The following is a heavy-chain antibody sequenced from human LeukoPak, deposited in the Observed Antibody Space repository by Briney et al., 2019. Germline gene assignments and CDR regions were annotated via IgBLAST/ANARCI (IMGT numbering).Heavy chain of an antibody. J-gene: IGHJ6*02. CDR2: IYPGDSDT. V-gene: IGHV5-51*01. CDR1: GYSFTSYW. D-gene: IGHD5-24*01. CDR3: ARHDGYSFRFRYYYYGMDV. Sequence: GESLKISCKGSGYSFTSYWIGWVRQVPGKGLEWMGIIYPGDSDTRYSPSFQGQVTISADKSISTAYLQWSSLKASDTAMYYCARHDGYSFRFRYYYYGMDVWGQGTTVAVSS.